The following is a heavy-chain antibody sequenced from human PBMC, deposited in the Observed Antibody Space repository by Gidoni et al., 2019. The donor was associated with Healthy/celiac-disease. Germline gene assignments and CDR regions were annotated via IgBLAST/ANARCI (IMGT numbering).Heavy chain of an antibody. Sequence: EVQLLESGGGLVQPGGSLRLSCAASGFTVSSDAMRWVRQAPGKGLEWVSAISGSGGSTFYADSVKGRFTLSRDHSKNPLYLQMNRLRAEDTAVYYCAKDPTYDILTGYYAFDSFDILGQGTIVTVSS. CDR3: AKDPTYDILTGYYAFDSFDI. J-gene: IGHJ3*02. D-gene: IGHD3-9*01. CDR2: ISGSGGST. V-gene: IGHV3-23*01. CDR1: GFTVSSDA.